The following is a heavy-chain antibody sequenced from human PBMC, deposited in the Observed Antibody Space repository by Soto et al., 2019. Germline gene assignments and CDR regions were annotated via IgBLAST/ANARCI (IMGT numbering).Heavy chain of an antibody. CDR1: GGSISSGGYY. V-gene: IGHV4-31*03. CDR2: IYYSGST. J-gene: IGHJ6*03. Sequence: QVQLQESGPGLVKPSQTLSLTCTVSGGSISSGGYYWSWIRQHPGKGLEWIGYIYYSGSTYYNPSLKGRVTISGDTSKDPFSLKPSSVTAAETAVYYCARETGGKVFGVVITRGYLDVWGKGTPVTVSS. D-gene: IGHD3-3*01. CDR3: ARETGGKVFGVVITRGYLDV.